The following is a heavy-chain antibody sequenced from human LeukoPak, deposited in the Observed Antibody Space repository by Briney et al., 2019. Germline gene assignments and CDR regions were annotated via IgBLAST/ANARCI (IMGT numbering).Heavy chain of an antibody. V-gene: IGHV4-28*01. D-gene: IGHD3-10*01. CDR2: IYYTGRT. CDR1: GSSITTNNS. J-gene: IGHJ4*02. CDR3: AKKPNSEFCFDC. Sequence: SDTLSPTCAVSGSSITTNNSWGWIRQPPGKGRGWIASIYYTGRTYYNRSLQSRVTMSVDTSKNQFSLRLTSGTAVDTAVYYCAKKPNSEFCFDCWGRGTLVTVSS.